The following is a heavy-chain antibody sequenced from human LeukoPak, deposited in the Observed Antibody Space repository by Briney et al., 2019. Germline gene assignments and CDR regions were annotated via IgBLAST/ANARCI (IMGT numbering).Heavy chain of an antibody. CDR2: VSSSGGTI. CDR3: ARVGTTSYYFNYMDG. D-gene: IGHD2-2*01. Sequence: GGSLRLSCAASGFTFSTYTMNWVREAPGEGLEWVSYVSSSGGTIYYADSVKGRFTISRDNAKNSLYLQMNSLRAEDTAVYYCARVGTTSYYFNYMDGLGKGTTVTVSS. J-gene: IGHJ6*03. V-gene: IGHV3-48*04. CDR1: GFTFSTYT.